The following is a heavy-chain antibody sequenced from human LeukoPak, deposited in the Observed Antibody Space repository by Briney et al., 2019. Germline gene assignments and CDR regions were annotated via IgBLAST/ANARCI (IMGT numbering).Heavy chain of an antibody. CDR1: GFTFSNSW. J-gene: IGHJ5*02. Sequence: PGGSLRLSCAASGFTFSNSWMHWVRQAPGKGLVWVSRINSDGKTTSYADSVKGRFTISRDNAKNSLYLQMNSLRAEDAAVYYCARDYVEQEWFDPWGQGTLVTVSS. D-gene: IGHD1/OR15-1a*01. CDR3: ARDYVEQEWFDP. CDR2: INSDGKTT. V-gene: IGHV3-74*01.